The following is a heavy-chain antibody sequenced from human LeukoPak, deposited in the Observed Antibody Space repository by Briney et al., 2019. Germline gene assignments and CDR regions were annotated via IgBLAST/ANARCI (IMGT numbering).Heavy chain of an antibody. V-gene: IGHV4-59*08. CDR3: ARVGHIVAAGTYDW. D-gene: IGHD6-13*01. Sequence: SETLSLTCTVSGASISSYYWSWIRQPPGKGLEWIGYISYSGSPNYNPSLKSRVTISADTSKNQFSLNLSSVTAADTAVYYCARVGHIVAAGTYDWWGQGTLVTVFS. CDR2: ISYSGSP. CDR1: GASISSYY. J-gene: IGHJ4*02.